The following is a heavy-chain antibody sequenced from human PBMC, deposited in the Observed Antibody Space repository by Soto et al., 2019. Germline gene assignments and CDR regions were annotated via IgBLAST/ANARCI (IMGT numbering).Heavy chain of an antibody. V-gene: IGHV3-48*01. Sequence: PGGSLRLSCAASGFTFSTYSMNLVRQAPGKGLEWVSYISSSSSTIFYTDSVKGRFTVSRDNAKNSLYLQMNSLRAEDTAVYYCERVPQNGMDVWGQGTTVTVSS. CDR2: ISSSSSTI. CDR1: GFTFSTYS. J-gene: IGHJ6*02. CDR3: ERVPQNGMDV.